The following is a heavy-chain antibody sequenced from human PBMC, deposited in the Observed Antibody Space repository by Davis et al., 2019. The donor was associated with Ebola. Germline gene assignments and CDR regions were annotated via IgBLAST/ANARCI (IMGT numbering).Heavy chain of an antibody. Sequence: PGGSLRLSCAASGFTVSSNYMSWVRQAPEKGLEWVSVIYSGGSTYYADSVKGRFTISRDNSKNTLYLQMNSLRAEDTAVYYCARYCSSTSCLPHYYYYGMDVWGQGTTVTVSS. D-gene: IGHD2-2*01. J-gene: IGHJ6*02. CDR3: ARYCSSTSCLPHYYYYGMDV. CDR2: IYSGGST. V-gene: IGHV3-66*01. CDR1: GFTVSSNY.